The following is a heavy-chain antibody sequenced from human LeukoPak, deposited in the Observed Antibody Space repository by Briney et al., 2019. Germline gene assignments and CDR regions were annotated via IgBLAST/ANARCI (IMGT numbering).Heavy chain of an antibody. V-gene: IGHV4-38-2*02. CDR3: ARVKWDYDILTGSYYYYYYMDV. D-gene: IGHD3-9*01. CDR2: IYHSGNT. CDR1: GYSVSSGFY. Sequence: PSETLSLTCTVSGYSVSSGFYWGWIRQPPGKGLEWVGIIYHSGNTYYNPSLKSRVTMSLDTSKNQFSLKLTSVTAADTAVYYCARVKWDYDILTGSYYYYYYMDVWGKGTTVTISS. J-gene: IGHJ6*03.